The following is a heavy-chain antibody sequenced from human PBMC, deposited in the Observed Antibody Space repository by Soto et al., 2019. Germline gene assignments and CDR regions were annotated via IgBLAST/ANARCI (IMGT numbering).Heavy chain of an antibody. CDR1: GYSISSGYY. Sequence: SETLSLTCAVSGYSISSGYYGGWIRQPPGKGLEWIGSIYHSGSTHYNPSLKSRVTISVDTSKNQFSLKLSSVTAADTAVYYCARDGGDYWGQGTLVTVSS. CDR2: IYHSGST. CDR3: ARDGGDY. J-gene: IGHJ4*02. V-gene: IGHV4-38-2*02. D-gene: IGHD3-16*01.